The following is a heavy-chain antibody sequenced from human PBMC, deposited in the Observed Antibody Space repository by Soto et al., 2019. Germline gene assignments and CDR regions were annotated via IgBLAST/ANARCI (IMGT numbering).Heavy chain of an antibody. CDR3: AREYYYTVDV. J-gene: IGHJ6*02. V-gene: IGHV3-11*05. CDR1: GFTFRDYY. Sequence: QVQLVESGGGLVRPGGSLRLSCEASGFTFRDYYMTWFRQAPGKGLEWLSYIDSSTKYTNYADSVKGRFTISRDNAKNSLYLQMNSLGADDTAVYYCAREYYYTVDVWGQGTMVTVSS. CDR2: IDSSTKYT.